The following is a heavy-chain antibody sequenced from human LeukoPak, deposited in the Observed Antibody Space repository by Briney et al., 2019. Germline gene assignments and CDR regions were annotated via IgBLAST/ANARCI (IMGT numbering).Heavy chain of an antibody. Sequence: SETLSLTCAVYDGSFSGYYWSWLRQPPGKGLEWIGEINHSGSTNYNPSLKSRVTISVDTSKNQLSLKLSSVTAADTAVYYCARGSTPPYYYYGMDVWGKGTTVTVSS. CDR2: INHSGST. CDR1: DGSFSGYY. J-gene: IGHJ6*04. CDR3: ARGSTPPYYYYGMDV. V-gene: IGHV4-34*01.